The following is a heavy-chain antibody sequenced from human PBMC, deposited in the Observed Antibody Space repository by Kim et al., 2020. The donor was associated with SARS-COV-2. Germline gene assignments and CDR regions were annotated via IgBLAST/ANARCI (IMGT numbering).Heavy chain of an antibody. Sequence: GGSLRLSCAASGFTFDDYTMHWVRQAPGKGLEWVSLISWDGGSTYYADSVKGRFTISRDNSKNSLYLQMNSLRTEDTALYYCAKDGRVTYQLSIAAAGRSHYYYGMDVWGQGTTVTVSS. CDR3: AKDGRVTYQLSIAAAGRSHYYYGMDV. J-gene: IGHJ6*02. D-gene: IGHD6-13*01. V-gene: IGHV3-43*01. CDR2: ISWDGGST. CDR1: GFTFDDYT.